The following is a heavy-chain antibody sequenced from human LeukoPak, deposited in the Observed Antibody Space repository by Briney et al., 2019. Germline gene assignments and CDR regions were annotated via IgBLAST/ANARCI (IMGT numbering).Heavy chain of an antibody. D-gene: IGHD4-23*01. CDR2: INPDSGGT. J-gene: IGHJ4*02. CDR3: ARAGGNSPAFAFDY. V-gene: IGHV1-2*02. CDR1: GYTFTGYY. Sequence: ASVKVSCKTSGYTFTGYYIHCVRQAPGQGLEWMGWINPDSGGTNYAQKFQGRVTMTRDTSISTAYMELSRLTSDDTAVYYCARAGGNSPAFAFDYWGQGTLVTVSS.